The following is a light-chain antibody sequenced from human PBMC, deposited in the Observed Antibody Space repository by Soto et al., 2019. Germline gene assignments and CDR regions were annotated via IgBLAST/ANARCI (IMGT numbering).Light chain of an antibody. CDR1: SSDVGNYNL. CDR3: CSYAGSDTWV. V-gene: IGLV2-23*02. J-gene: IGLJ3*02. CDR2: EVN. Sequence: QSVLTQPASVSGSPGQSITVSCTGTSSDVGNYNLVSWYQQHPGKAPKLMIYEVNKRPSGVSFRFSGSRSGNRASLTISGLQAEDEADYYCCSYAGSDTWVFGGGTKLTVL.